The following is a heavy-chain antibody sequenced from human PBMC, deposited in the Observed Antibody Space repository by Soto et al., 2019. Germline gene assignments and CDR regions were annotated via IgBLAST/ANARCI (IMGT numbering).Heavy chain of an antibody. D-gene: IGHD3-16*01. J-gene: IGHJ6*02. CDR3: AMVDVYVTPSPQDV. Sequence: QVQLVQSGAEVKNPGASVKVSCKASGYTFTRYGIGWARQAPGQGLEWMGWINTYNGNTNYAQNVQSRVPLTPDTSTSTADMERRSLRSNDTAIYYCAMVDVYVTPSPQDVWGQGTTVIVYS. CDR2: INTYNGNT. V-gene: IGHV1-18*01. CDR1: GYTFTRYG.